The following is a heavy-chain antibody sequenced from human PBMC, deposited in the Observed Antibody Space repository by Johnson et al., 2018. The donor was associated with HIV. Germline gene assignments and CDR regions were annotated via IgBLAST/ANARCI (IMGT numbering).Heavy chain of an antibody. Sequence: QVQLVESGGGLVQPGGSLRLSCAASGFTFSSYAMSWVRQAPGKGLEWVAVISYDGSNKYYADSVTVRFTLSRDNSKNPLYLQMNSLRAEDTAVYYCVRVSIGYSYGYDAFDIWGQGTMVTVSS. CDR3: VRVSIGYSYGYDAFDI. J-gene: IGHJ3*02. CDR2: ISYDGSNK. CDR1: GFTFSSYA. D-gene: IGHD5-18*01. V-gene: IGHV3-30*03.